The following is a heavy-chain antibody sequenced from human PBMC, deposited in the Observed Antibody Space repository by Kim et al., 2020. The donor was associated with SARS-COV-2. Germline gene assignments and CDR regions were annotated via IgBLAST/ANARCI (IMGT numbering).Heavy chain of an antibody. CDR1: GFTFSSYW. CDR2: IKQDGSEK. Sequence: GGSLRLSCAASGFTFSSYWMSWVRQAPGKGLEWVANIKQDGSEKYYVDSVKGRFTISRDNAKNSLYLQMNSLRAEDTAVYYCARDPSGYSGYDYLHYWGHGTLVSVSS. D-gene: IGHD5-12*01. CDR3: ARDPSGYSGYDYLHY. V-gene: IGHV3-7*03. J-gene: IGHJ4*03.